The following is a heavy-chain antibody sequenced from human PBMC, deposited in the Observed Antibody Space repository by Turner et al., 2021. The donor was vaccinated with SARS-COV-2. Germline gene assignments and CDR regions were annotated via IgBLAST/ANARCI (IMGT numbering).Heavy chain of an antibody. J-gene: IGHJ6*02. CDR1: GSIVSRNY. Sequence: VQRVGPAGALTQLARSLRVSCAASGSIVSRNYMNWVRQGPGRGLEWVSVIYSGGTTYYADFVEGRFTISRDKSKSTVYLQMNSVRFEETAVYYCARDRVTCCMDVWGQGTTVTVSS. CDR2: IYSGGTT. V-gene: IGHV3-53*01. D-gene: IGHD2-15*01. CDR3: ARDRVTCCMDV.